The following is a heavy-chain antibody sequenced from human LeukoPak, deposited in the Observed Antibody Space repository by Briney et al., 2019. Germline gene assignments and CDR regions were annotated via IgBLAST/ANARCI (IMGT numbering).Heavy chain of an antibody. CDR2: ISSSSSTI. Sequence: QTGGSLRLSCAASGFTFSSYSMNWVRQAPGKGLEWVSYISSSSSTIYYADSVKGRFTISRDNAKNSLYLQMNSLRAEDTAVYYCASGAPYFDYWGQGTLVTVSS. J-gene: IGHJ4*02. CDR1: GFTFSSYS. CDR3: ASGAPYFDY. D-gene: IGHD3-16*01. V-gene: IGHV3-48*04.